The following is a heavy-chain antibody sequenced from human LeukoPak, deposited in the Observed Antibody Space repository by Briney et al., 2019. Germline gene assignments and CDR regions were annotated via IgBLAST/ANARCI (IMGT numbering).Heavy chain of an antibody. D-gene: IGHD6-13*01. CDR2: MHYSGST. CDR3: ARHSSSWYLDY. Sequence: PSETLSLTCTVSGGSISSFYWSWIRQPPGKGLEWIGHMHYSGSTNYNPSLKSRVTMSVDTSKNQFSLKLSSVTAADTAVYYCARHSSSWYLDYWGQGTLVTVSS. J-gene: IGHJ4*02. CDR1: GGSISSFY. V-gene: IGHV4-59*08.